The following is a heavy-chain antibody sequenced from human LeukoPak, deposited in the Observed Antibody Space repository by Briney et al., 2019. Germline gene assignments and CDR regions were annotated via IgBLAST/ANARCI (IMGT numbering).Heavy chain of an antibody. CDR2: ISSSSSYI. Sequence: GGSLRLSCAASGFTFSSYSMNWVRQAPGKGLEWVSSISSSSSYIYYADSVKGRFTISRDNAKNSLYLQMNSLRAEDTAVYYCARGRGSGRYGFDPWGQGTLVTVSS. D-gene: IGHD6-19*01. CDR3: ARGRGSGRYGFDP. J-gene: IGHJ5*02. V-gene: IGHV3-21*01. CDR1: GFTFSSYS.